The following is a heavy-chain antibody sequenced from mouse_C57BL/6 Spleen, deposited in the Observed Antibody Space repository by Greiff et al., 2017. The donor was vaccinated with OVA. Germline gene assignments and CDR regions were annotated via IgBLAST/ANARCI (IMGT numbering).Heavy chain of an antibody. CDR3: ARGTGLDY. J-gene: IGHJ2*01. CDR2: IDPSDSYT. CDR1: GYTFTSYW. Sequence: QVHVKQPGAELVMPGASVKLSCKASGYTFTSYWMHWVKQRPGQGLEWIGEIDPSDSYTNYNQKFKGKSTLTVDKSSSTAYMQLSSLTSEDSAVYYCARGTGLDYWGQGTTLTVSS. V-gene: IGHV1-69*01. D-gene: IGHD4-1*01.